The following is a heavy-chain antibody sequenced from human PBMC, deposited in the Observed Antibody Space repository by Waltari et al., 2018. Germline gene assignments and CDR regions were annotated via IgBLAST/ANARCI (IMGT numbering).Heavy chain of an antibody. CDR1: GYTFTGYY. J-gene: IGHJ3*02. V-gene: IGHV1-2*06. D-gene: IGHD1-26*01. CDR2: INPNSGGT. Sequence: QVQLVQSGAEVKKPGASVKVSCKASGYTFTGYYMHWVRQAPGQGLEWMARINPNSGGTNNAQKFQGRVTMTRDTSISTAYMGLGRLGSDDTAVYYCARGVGASVDAFDIWGQGTMVTVSS. CDR3: ARGVGASVDAFDI.